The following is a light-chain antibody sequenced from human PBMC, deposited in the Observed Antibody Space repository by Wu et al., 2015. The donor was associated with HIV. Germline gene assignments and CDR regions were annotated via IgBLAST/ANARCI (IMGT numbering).Light chain of an antibody. CDR1: QSVSSY. V-gene: IGKV3-11*01. CDR2: DAS. J-gene: IGKJ3*01. Sequence: EIVLTQSPATLSLSPGERATLSCRASQSVSSYLAWYQQKPGQAPRLLIYDASNRATGIPARFSGSGSGTDFTLTISSLEPEDFAVYYCQQRSNWPGVGFTFGPGTKVDIK. CDR3: QQRSNWPGVGFT.